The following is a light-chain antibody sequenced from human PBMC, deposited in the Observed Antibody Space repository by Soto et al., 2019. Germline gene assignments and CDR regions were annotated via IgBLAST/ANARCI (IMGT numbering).Light chain of an antibody. CDR2: DAS. V-gene: IGKV3-11*01. Sequence: ELTQSPSTLSASPGERATLSCRASESVTKSLAWYQQKPGEAPRLLIYDASNSPTGIPASFSGSASGTDFTLTISSLEPEDFAAYYCQQHGSSACTFGSGTKLEI. J-gene: IGKJ4*01. CDR3: QQHGSSACT. CDR1: ESVTKS.